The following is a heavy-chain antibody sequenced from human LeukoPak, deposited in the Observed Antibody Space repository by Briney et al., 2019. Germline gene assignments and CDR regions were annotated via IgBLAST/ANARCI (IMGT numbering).Heavy chain of an antibody. CDR1: GGTFSSYA. CDR2: IIPIFGTA. Sequence: VASVKVSCKASGGTFSSYAISWVQQAPGQGLEWMGGIIPIFGTANYAQKFQGRVTITADESTSTAYMELSSLRSEDTAVYYCARDLFDIVATIPYYYYGMDVWGQGTTVTVSS. V-gene: IGHV1-69*01. D-gene: IGHD5-12*01. CDR3: ARDLFDIVATIPYYYYGMDV. J-gene: IGHJ6*02.